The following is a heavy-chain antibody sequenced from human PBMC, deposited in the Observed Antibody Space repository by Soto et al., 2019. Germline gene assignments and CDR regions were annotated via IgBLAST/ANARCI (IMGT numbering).Heavy chain of an antibody. CDR3: ARERDASSSLAYDAFDI. CDR2: IIPIFGTA. J-gene: IGHJ3*02. CDR1: GGTFSSYA. Sequence: QVQLVQSGAEVKKPGSSVKVSCKASGGTFSSYAISWVRQAPGQGLEWMGGIIPIFGTANYAQKFQGRVTITADESTSTGYMELSSLRSEDTAVYYCARERDASSSLAYDAFDIWGQGTMVSVSS. V-gene: IGHV1-69*01. D-gene: IGHD6-6*01.